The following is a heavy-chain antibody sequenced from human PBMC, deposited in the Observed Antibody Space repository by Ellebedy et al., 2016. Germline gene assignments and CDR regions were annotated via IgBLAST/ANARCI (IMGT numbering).Heavy chain of an antibody. CDR2: TTGDTGTT. CDR1: GFTLNNYA. V-gene: IGHV3-23*01. CDR3: VKGASSGSWVTMDY. J-gene: IGHJ4*02. Sequence: GESLKISCAASGFTLNNYAMTWIRQAAGEGLEWVSATTGDTGTTYYADSVKGRFTISRDNSRNTLYLQMNSLRVEDTALYYCVKGASSGSWVTMDYWGQGALVTVSS. D-gene: IGHD6-13*01.